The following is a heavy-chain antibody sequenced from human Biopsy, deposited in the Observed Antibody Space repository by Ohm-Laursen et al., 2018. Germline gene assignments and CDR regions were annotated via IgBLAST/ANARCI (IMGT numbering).Heavy chain of an antibody. CDR2: IIPTFDTP. CDR3: AGGAAKGNPYDH. V-gene: IGHV1-69*06. J-gene: IGHJ5*02. D-gene: IGHD3-10*01. Sequence: ASVKVFCKASGGTFSSYVISWVRQAPGQGLEWMGRIIPTFDTPTYAPDFQGRVTFTADKSTGTAHLDLSRLRSEDTAIYYCAGGAAKGNPYDHWGQGTLVTVSS. CDR1: GGTFSSYV.